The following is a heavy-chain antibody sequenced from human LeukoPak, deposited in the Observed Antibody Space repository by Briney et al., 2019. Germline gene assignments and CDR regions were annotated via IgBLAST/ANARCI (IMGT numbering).Heavy chain of an antibody. CDR3: ARDLLAVAAKGDAFDI. V-gene: IGHV3-21*01. CDR1: GFTFSSYS. J-gene: IGHJ3*02. CDR2: ISSSSSYI. D-gene: IGHD6-19*01. Sequence: PGGSLRLSCAASGFTFSSYSMNWVRQAPGKGLEWVSSISSSSSYIYYADSVKGRFTISRDNAKNSLYLQMNSLRAEDTAVYYCARDLLAVAAKGDAFDIWGQGTMVTVSS.